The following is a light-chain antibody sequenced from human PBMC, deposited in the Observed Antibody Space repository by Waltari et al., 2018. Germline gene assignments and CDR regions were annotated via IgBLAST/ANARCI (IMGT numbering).Light chain of an antibody. CDR2: WAS. Sequence: DIVMTQAPDSLAVSLGEAATINCKSSQSVLYSSDNRNYLAWYQQKPGQPPTLLIYWASTRESGVPDRFSGSGSGTDFTLTISSLQAEDVAVYHCQQYYITPLSFGGGTKVEIK. CDR1: QSVLYSSDNRNY. CDR3: QQYYITPLS. V-gene: IGKV4-1*01. J-gene: IGKJ4*01.